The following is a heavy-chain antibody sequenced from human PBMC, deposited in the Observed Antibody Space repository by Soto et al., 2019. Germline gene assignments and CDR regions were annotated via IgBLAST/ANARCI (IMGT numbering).Heavy chain of an antibody. CDR1: GFTFSSYS. Sequence: EVQLVESGGGLVKPGGSLRLSCAASGFTFSSYSMNWVRQAPGKGLEWVSSISSSSSYIYYADSVKGRFTISRDNAKNSLYLQMNSLRAEDTAVYYCARASTPNYWYFDLWGRGALVTVSS. D-gene: IGHD4-17*01. CDR2: ISSSSSYI. CDR3: ARASTPNYWYFDL. V-gene: IGHV3-21*01. J-gene: IGHJ2*01.